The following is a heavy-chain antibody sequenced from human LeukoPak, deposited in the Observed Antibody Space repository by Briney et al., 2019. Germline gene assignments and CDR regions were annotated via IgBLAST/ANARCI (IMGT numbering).Heavy chain of an antibody. CDR2: IRSKVNSYAT. D-gene: IGHD3-22*01. V-gene: IGHV3-73*01. CDR1: GFTFSGSA. Sequence: GGSLRLSCAASGFTFSGSAMHWVRQASGKGLEWVGRIRSKVNSYATADAASVKGRFTISRDDSNNTAYLQMNRLQTEDTAVYYCTRLPWDDSSDYVNWGQGTLVTVSS. J-gene: IGHJ4*02. CDR3: TRLPWDDSSDYVN.